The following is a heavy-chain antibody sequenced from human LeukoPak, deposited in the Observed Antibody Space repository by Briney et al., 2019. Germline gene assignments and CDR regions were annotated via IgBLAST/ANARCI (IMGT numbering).Heavy chain of an antibody. Sequence: ASVKVSCKASGYTFSSYNMHWVRQAPGQGLEWMGIINPSGGSTSYAQKFQGRVTMTRDTSISTAYMELSRLRSDDTAVYYCARAADYYDSSGYHDQTHFDYWGQGTLVTVSS. CDR3: ARAADYYDSSGYHDQTHFDY. J-gene: IGHJ4*02. CDR1: GYTFSSYN. CDR2: INPSGGST. D-gene: IGHD3-22*01. V-gene: IGHV1-46*01.